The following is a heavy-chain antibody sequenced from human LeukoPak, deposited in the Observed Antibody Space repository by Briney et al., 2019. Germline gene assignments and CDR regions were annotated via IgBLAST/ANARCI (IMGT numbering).Heavy chain of an antibody. CDR3: ARARSYSTVTPFYYYGMDV. Sequence: SVKVSCKASGGTFSSYAISWVRQAPGQGLEWMGRIIPILGIANYAQKFQGRVTITADKSTSTAYIELSSLRSEDTAVYYCARARSYSTVTPFYYYGMDVWGQGTTVTVSS. CDR1: GGTFSSYA. V-gene: IGHV1-69*04. D-gene: IGHD4-17*01. CDR2: IIPILGIA. J-gene: IGHJ6*02.